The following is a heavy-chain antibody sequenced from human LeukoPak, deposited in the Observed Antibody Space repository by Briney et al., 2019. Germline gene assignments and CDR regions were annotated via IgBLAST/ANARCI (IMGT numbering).Heavy chain of an antibody. V-gene: IGHV3-7*01. CDR3: AVYSSGWYNTFDI. Sequence: PGESLRLSCAASGFTFSSHAMSWVRQAPGKGLEWVANIKQDGSEKYYVDSVKGRFTISRDNANNSLFLQMNSLGAEDTAVYYCAVYSSGWYNTFDIWGQGTMVTVSS. J-gene: IGHJ3*02. CDR1: GFTFSSHA. CDR2: IKQDGSEK. D-gene: IGHD6-19*01.